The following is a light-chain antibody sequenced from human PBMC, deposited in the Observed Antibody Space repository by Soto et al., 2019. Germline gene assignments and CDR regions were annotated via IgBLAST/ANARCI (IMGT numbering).Light chain of an antibody. CDR2: GAS. V-gene: IGKV1-9*01. CDR1: QAISSY. Sequence: DIQMTQSPSSLSASVGDRVTITCRASQAISSYLAWYQQKPGKPPKLLIYGASTLQSDVPSRFSGSGSGTESTLTVSSLQAEDSATYYCQQFNDYPLTFGGGTKVDIK. J-gene: IGKJ4*01. CDR3: QQFNDYPLT.